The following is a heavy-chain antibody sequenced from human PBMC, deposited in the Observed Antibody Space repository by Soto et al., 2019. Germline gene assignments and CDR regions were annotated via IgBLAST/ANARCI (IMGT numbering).Heavy chain of an antibody. V-gene: IGHV4-39*01. J-gene: IGHJ6*02. CDR3: ARPQRLTDYYYYGMDV. CDR2: IYYSGST. Sequence: QLQLQESGPGLVKPSETLSLTCTVSGGSISSSSYYWGWIRQPPGKGLEWIGSIYYSGSTYYNPSLKSRVSISADTSKNQFSLKLSSVTAADTAVYYCARPQRLTDYYYYGMDVWGQWTTVTVSS. CDR1: GGSISSSSYY. D-gene: IGHD1-1*01.